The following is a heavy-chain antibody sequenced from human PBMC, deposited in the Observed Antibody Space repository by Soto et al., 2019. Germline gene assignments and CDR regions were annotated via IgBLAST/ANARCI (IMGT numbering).Heavy chain of an antibody. Sequence: ASVKVSCNASGYTFTGYYMHLVRQAPGQGLEWMGWINPNSGGTSYAQKFQGRVTMTRDTSTSTVYMELSSLRSEDTAVYYCARDSYGDQPAAGYWGQGTLVTVSS. CDR1: GYTFTGYY. V-gene: IGHV1-2*02. J-gene: IGHJ4*02. CDR3: ARDSYGDQPAAGY. CDR2: INPNSGGT. D-gene: IGHD4-17*01.